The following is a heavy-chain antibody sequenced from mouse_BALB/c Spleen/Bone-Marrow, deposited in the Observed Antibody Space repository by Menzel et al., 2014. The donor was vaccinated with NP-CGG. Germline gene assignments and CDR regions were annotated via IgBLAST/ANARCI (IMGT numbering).Heavy chain of an antibody. Sequence: VKLMESGAELVKPGAPVKLSCKASGYTFTSYYMYWVKQRPGQGLEWIGGINPSNGGTNFNEKFKSKATLTVDKSSSTAYMQLSSLTSEDSAVYYCTRGLRAWFAYWGQGTLVTVSA. CDR2: INPSNGGT. D-gene: IGHD3-1*01. V-gene: IGHV1S81*02. J-gene: IGHJ3*01. CDR1: GYTFTSYY. CDR3: TRGLRAWFAY.